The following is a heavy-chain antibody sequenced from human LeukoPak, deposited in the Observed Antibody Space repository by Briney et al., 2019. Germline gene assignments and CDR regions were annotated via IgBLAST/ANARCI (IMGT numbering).Heavy chain of an antibody. D-gene: IGHD3-22*01. CDR1: GYSFTSYW. Sequence: GESLKISCKGSGYSFTSYWIGWVRQMPGKGLEWMGIIYPSDSDTRYSPSFQGQVTISADKSISAAYLQWSSLNASDTAMYYCARTYYYDSSGYSDYWGQGTLVTVSS. J-gene: IGHJ4*02. V-gene: IGHV5-51*01. CDR2: IYPSDSDT. CDR3: ARTYYYDSSGYSDY.